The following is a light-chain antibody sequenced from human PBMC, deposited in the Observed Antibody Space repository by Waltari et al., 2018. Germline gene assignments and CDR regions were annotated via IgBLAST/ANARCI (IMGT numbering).Light chain of an antibody. CDR1: ALPKQF. J-gene: IGLJ3*02. CDR3: QSADSSGTWV. V-gene: IGLV3-25*03. CDR2: KDT. Sequence: SYELTQPPSASVSPGQTATITCSGAALPKQFAHWYHQKPGQAPVVVIYKDTERPSGIPERFSGSSSGTTVTLTIDGVQAEDDADYYCQSADSSGTWVFGGGTKLTVL.